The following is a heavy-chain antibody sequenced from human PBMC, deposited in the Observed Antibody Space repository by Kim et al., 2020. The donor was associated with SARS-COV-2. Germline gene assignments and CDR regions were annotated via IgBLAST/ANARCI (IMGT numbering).Heavy chain of an antibody. J-gene: IGHJ4*02. CDR2: IYLDDDK. D-gene: IGHD3-9*01. Sequence: SGPTLVNPTQTLTLTCTFSGFSLSTSGVGVGWIRQLPGKALEWLALIYLDDDKRYSPTVKSRLTITKDTSKNQVVLTMTNMDPVDTATYYCAHIVYDILTGCRYFDYWGQGTLVTVSS. CDR3: AHIVYDILTGCRYFDY. CDR1: GFSLSTSGVG. V-gene: IGHV2-5*02.